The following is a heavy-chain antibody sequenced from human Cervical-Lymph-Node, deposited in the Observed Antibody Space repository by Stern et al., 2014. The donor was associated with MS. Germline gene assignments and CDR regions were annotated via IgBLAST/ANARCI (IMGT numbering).Heavy chain of an antibody. J-gene: IGHJ5*02. CDR2: VIAIFGTA. CDR3: AITPRVTGTTWWFDP. Sequence: QVQLVQSGAEVKKPGSSVKVSCKASGGTFVNFAINWVRQAPGQGLEWVGGVIAIFGTANYAQRFQDRVTITAEKSTSTAYMELRSLRSEDTAVYYCAITPRVTGTTWWFDPWGQGTLVTVSS. CDR1: GGTFVNFA. D-gene: IGHD1-7*01. V-gene: IGHV1-69*06.